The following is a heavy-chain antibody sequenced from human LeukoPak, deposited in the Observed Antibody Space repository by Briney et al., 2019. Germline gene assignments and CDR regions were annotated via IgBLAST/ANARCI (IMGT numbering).Heavy chain of an antibody. Sequence: SETLSLTCSVSGGAINSRTYYWAWIRQPPGKGLEWIGSLYYSGNTYYNPSLKSRVTISVDTSKNQFSLKLSSVTAADTAVYYCARTTEGGYSYGYFYYYYMDVWGKGTTVTISS. V-gene: IGHV4-39*07. CDR2: LYYSGNT. J-gene: IGHJ6*03. D-gene: IGHD5-18*01. CDR1: GGAINSRTYY. CDR3: ARTTEGGYSYGYFYYYYMDV.